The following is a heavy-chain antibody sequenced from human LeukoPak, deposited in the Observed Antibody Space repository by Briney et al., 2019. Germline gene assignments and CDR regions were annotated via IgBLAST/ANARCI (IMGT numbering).Heavy chain of an antibody. Sequence: GGSLRLSCAASGFTFSSYEMNWVRQAPGKGLEWVSYISSSGSTIYYADSVKGRFTISRDNAKNSLYLQMNSLRAEDTAAYYCARGDRKMKRGPGYYYGMDVWGQGTTVTVS. J-gene: IGHJ6*02. V-gene: IGHV3-48*03. CDR1: GFTFSSYE. CDR2: ISSSGSTI. D-gene: IGHD3-10*01. CDR3: ARGDRKMKRGPGYYYGMDV.